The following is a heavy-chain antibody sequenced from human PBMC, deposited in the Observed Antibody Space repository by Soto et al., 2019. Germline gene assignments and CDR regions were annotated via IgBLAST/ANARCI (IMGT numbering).Heavy chain of an antibody. V-gene: IGHV4-34*01. CDR1: GVSFSGYY. D-gene: IGHD6-19*01. Sequence: XENQTLTCAVYGVSFSGYYWSWIRQPPGNGLEWIGEINHSGSTNYNPSLKSRVTISVDTSKNQFSLKLGSVTAADTAVYYCARGSPTYSSGWYSGWFDPRGQGTLVTVSS. J-gene: IGHJ5*02. CDR3: ARGSPTYSSGWYSGWFDP. CDR2: INHSGST.